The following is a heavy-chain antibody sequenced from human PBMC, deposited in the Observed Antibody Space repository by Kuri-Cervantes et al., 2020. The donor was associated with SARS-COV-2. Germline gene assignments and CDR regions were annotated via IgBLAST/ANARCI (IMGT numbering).Heavy chain of an antibody. V-gene: IGHV3-15*01. D-gene: IGHD3-3*01. CDR2: FKSKTAGGTT. CDR1: GFTFSDAW. J-gene: IGHJ3*02. Sequence: GESLKISCVGSGFTFSDAWMSWVRQTPGKGLEWIGRFKSKTAGGTTVYAAPVQGRFTISRDDSRNTLYLQMNSLKAEDTAVYYCARGTHYIPLIFGVVWGAFDIWGQGTMVTVSS. CDR3: ARGTHYIPLIFGVVWGAFDI.